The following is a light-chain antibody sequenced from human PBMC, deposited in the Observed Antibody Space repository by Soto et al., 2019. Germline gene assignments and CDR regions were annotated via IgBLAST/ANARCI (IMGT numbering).Light chain of an antibody. CDR3: CSYADSSTYV. Sequence: QSVLTQPASVSGSPGQSITISCTGTSSDVGSYNLVSWYQQHPGKVPKLMIYEDSKRPSGVSNRFSGSKSGNTASLTISGLQTEDEADYYCCSYADSSTYVFGTGTKVTVL. J-gene: IGLJ1*01. CDR1: SSDVGSYNL. V-gene: IGLV2-23*01. CDR2: EDS.